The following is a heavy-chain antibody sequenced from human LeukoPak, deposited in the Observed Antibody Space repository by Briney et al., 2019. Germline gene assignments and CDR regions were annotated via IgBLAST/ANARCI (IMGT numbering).Heavy chain of an antibody. CDR1: GYSFTSYW. CDR2: IYPGDSDT. Sequence: PGESLKISCKGSGYSFTSYWIGWVRQMPGKGLEWMGIIYPGDSDTRYSPSFQGQVTISADKSISTAYLQWSSLKASDTAMYYCARSYYDFWSGYSPFCYWGQGTLATVSS. J-gene: IGHJ4*02. CDR3: ARSYYDFWSGYSPFCY. V-gene: IGHV5-51*01. D-gene: IGHD3-3*01.